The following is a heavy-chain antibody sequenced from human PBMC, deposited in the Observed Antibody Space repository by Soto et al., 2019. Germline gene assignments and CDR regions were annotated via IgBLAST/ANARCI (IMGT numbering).Heavy chain of an antibody. V-gene: IGHV3-53*02. D-gene: IGHD3-22*01. J-gene: IGHJ3*02. CDR2: IYSGGST. CDR1: GFTVSSNY. CDR3: ARDLPDPHYYDPPPAAAFDI. Sequence: EVQLVETGGGLIQPGGSLRLSCAASGFTVSSNYMSWVRQAPGKGLEWVSVIYSGGSTYYADSVKGRFTISRDNSKNTLYLQMNSLRAEDTAVYYCARDLPDPHYYDPPPAAAFDIWGQGTMVTVSS.